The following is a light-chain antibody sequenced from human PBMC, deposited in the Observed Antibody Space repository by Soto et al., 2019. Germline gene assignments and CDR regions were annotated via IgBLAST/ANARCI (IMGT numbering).Light chain of an antibody. CDR1: SSDVGNYNL. V-gene: IGLV2-23*01. CDR2: EGS. J-gene: IGLJ2*01. Sequence: QSALTQPASVSGSPGQSITISCTGTSSDVGNYNLVSWYQQHPGKAPKLMIYEGSKRPLGVSNRFSGSKSGNTASLTISGLQAEDEADYYCSSYVGSSTLLFGGGTKLTVL. CDR3: SSYVGSSTLL.